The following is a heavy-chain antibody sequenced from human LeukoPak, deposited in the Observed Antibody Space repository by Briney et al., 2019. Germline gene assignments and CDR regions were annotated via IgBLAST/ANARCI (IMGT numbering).Heavy chain of an antibody. V-gene: IGHV4-34*01. D-gene: IGHD1-26*01. CDR2: INHSGST. CDR3: ARRVGGYSGSWFFDY. Sequence: SETLSLTCAVYGGSFSGYYWSWIRQPPGKGLEWIGEINHSGSTNYNPSLKSRVTISVDTSKNQFSLKLSSVTAADTAVYYCARRVGGYSGSWFFDYWGQGTLVTVSS. CDR1: GGSFSGYY. J-gene: IGHJ4*02.